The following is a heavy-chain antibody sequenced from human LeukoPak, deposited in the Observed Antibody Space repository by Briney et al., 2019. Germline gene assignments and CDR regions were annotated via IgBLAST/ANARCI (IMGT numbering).Heavy chain of an antibody. V-gene: IGHV3-9*01. CDR3: AKDRGYQPRPYYFDY. J-gene: IGHJ4*02. CDR2: ISWNSGSI. Sequence: GGSLRLSCAASGFTFDDYAMHWVRQAPGKGLEWVSGISWNSGSIGYADSVKGRFTISRDNSKNTLYLQMNSLRAEDTAVYYCAKDRGYQPRPYYFDYWGQGTLVTVSS. CDR1: GFTFDDYA. D-gene: IGHD2-2*01.